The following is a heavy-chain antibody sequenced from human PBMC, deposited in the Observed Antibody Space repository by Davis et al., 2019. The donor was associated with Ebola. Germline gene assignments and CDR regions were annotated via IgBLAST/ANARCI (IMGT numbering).Heavy chain of an antibody. Sequence: GSLRLSCTGSGYSFTSYWIGWVRQLPGKGLEWMGIIYPGDSDTRYSPSFQGHVTISADKSISTAYLQWSSLKASDTAMYYCAASPYYYYGMDVWGQGTTVTVSS. V-gene: IGHV5-51*01. CDR1: GYSFTSYW. CDR2: IYPGDSDT. CDR3: AASPYYYYGMDV. J-gene: IGHJ6*02.